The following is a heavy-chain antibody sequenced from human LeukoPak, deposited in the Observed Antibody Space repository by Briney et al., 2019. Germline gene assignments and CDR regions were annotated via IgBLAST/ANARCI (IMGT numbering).Heavy chain of an antibody. CDR1: GGSISSYY. CDR2: IYYSGST. CDR3: ARHENGGNSVLDWFDP. Sequence: SETLSLTCTASGGSISSYYWSWIRQPPGKGLEWIGYIYYSGSTNYNPSLKSRVTISVDTSKNQFSLKLSSVTAADTAMYYCARHENGGNSVLDWFDPWGQGTLVTVSS. V-gene: IGHV4-59*08. J-gene: IGHJ5*02. D-gene: IGHD4-23*01.